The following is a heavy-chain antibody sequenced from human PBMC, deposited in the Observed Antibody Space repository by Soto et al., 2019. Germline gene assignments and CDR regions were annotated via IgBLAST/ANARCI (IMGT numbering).Heavy chain of an antibody. J-gene: IGHJ4*02. V-gene: IGHV4-31*03. D-gene: IGHD1-20*01. CDR2: IYYSGST. CDR3: ARLYNWNDYPTQYYFDY. Sequence: SETLSLTCTVSGGSISSGGYYWSWIRQHPGKGLEWIGYIYYSGSTYYNPSLKSRVTISVDTSKNQFSLKLSSVTAADTAVYYCARLYNWNDYPTQYYFDYWGQGTLVTVSS. CDR1: GGSISSGGYY.